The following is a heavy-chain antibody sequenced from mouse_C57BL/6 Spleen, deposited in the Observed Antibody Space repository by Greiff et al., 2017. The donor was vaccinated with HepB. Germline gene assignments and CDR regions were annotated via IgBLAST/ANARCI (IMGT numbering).Heavy chain of an antibody. CDR2: IRNKANGYTT. CDR1: GFTFTDYY. V-gene: IGHV7-3*01. D-gene: IGHD1-1*01. J-gene: IGHJ2*01. CDR3: ARLLTTVVATGFDY. Sequence: EVKLMESGGGLVQPGGSLSLSCAASGFTFTDYYMSWVRQPPGKALEWLGFIRNKANGYTTEYSASVKGRFTISRDNSQSILYLQMNALRAEDSATYYCARLLTTVVATGFDYWGQGTTLTVSS.